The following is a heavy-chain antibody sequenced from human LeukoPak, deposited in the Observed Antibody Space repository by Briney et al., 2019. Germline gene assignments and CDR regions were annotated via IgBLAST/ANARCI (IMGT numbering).Heavy chain of an antibody. CDR2: IYYSGST. CDR3: ARGWFYYDSSGYYEDAFDI. D-gene: IGHD3-22*01. J-gene: IGHJ3*02. Sequence: SETLSLTCNVSGVSISSSSYYWGWIRQPPGKGLEWIGSIYYSGSTYYNPSLKSRVTISVDTSKNQFSLKLSSVTAADTAVYYCARGWFYYDSSGYYEDAFDIWGQGTMVTVSS. V-gene: IGHV4-39*07. CDR1: GVSISSSSYY.